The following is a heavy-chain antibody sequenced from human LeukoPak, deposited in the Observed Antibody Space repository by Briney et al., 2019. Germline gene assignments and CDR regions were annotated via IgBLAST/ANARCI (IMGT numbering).Heavy chain of an antibody. CDR1: GGSITSYY. Sequence: PSETLSLTCTVSGGSITSYYWSWIRQPPGKGLEYLGYGYYSGITNYNPSLKSRVTISVDTSKKQFSLSLSSVTAADTAVYYCARWRQQLAPGYYYGMDVWGQGTTVTVSS. CDR2: GYYSGIT. CDR3: ARWRQQLAPGYYYGMDV. D-gene: IGHD6-13*01. V-gene: IGHV4-59*01. J-gene: IGHJ6*02.